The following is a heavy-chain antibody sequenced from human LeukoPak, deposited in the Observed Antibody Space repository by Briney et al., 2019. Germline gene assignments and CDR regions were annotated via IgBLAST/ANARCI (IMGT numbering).Heavy chain of an antibody. J-gene: IGHJ4*02. V-gene: IGHV3-21*04. CDR2: ISSSSSYI. CDR1: GFTFNTYT. Sequence: GGSLRLSCVDSGFTFNTYTINWVRQAPGKGLEWVSSISSSSSYIHYADSVKGRFTISRDNSKNSLYLQINSLRADDTAVYYCAKVQYSDYDMNFDSWGQGTLVTVSS. D-gene: IGHD5-12*01. CDR3: AKVQYSDYDMNFDS.